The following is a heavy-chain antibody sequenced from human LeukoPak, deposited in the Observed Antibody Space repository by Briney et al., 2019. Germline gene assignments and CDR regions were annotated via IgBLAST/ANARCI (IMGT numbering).Heavy chain of an antibody. D-gene: IGHD5-24*01. CDR3: ARVRWLQGLYFDY. CDR2: IYYSGST. Sequence: SETLSLICTVSGGSIRSSTDYWGWIRQPPGKELEWIGSIYYSGSTYYNPSLKSRVTISVDTSKNQFSVKLSSVTAADTAVYYCARVRWLQGLYFDYWGQGTLVTVSS. J-gene: IGHJ4*02. CDR1: GGSIRSSTDY. V-gene: IGHV4-39*07.